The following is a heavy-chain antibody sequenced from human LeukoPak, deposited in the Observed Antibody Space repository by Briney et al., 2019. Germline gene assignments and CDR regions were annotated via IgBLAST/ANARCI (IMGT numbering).Heavy chain of an antibody. V-gene: IGHV1-8*01. D-gene: IGHD6-13*01. CDR3: ASDSSSWFYAFDI. CDR2: MNPNSGNT. CDR1: GYTFTSYD. J-gene: IGHJ3*02. Sequence: GASVKVSCKASGYTFTSYDINWVRQATGQGLEWMGWMNPNSGNTGYAQKFQGRVTMTRNTSISTAYMELSSLRSEDTAVYYCASDSSSWFYAFDIWGQGTMVTVSS.